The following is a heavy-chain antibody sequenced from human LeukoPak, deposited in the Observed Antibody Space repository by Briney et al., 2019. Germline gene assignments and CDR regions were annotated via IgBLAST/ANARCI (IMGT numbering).Heavy chain of an antibody. D-gene: IGHD5-24*01. V-gene: IGHV1-18*01. CDR2: ISAYNGNT. CDR1: GYIFTNYV. CDR3: ARPQEEDGYNYNWAFDY. Sequence: AAVKVSCKASGYIFTNYVSSWVRQAPGQGLEWMGWISAYNGNTNYAQKLQGRVTMTTDTSTSTAYMKLRSLRSDDTAVYYCARPQEEDGYNYNWAFDYWGQGTLVTVSS. J-gene: IGHJ4*02.